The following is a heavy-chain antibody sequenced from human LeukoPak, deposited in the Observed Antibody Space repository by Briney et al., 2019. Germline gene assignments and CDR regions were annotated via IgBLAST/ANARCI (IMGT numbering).Heavy chain of an antibody. CDR3: ARGPPNWGYDY. D-gene: IGHD7-27*01. J-gene: IGHJ4*02. CDR1: GYTFTSYD. Sequence: ASAKVSCKASGYTFTSYDINWVRQATGQRPEWMGWMSPNSGDTGYAQKFQDRVTMTRNTSISTAYMELSSLRSDDTAVYYCARGPPNWGYDYWGPGTLVTVSS. CDR2: MSPNSGDT. V-gene: IGHV1-8*01.